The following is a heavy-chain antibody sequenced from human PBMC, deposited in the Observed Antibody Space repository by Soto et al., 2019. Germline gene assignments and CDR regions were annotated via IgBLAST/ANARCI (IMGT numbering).Heavy chain of an antibody. CDR3: ARGPAMHIRRHYYGSGSLSPRADHHEFDY. V-gene: IGHV4-34*01. D-gene: IGHD3-10*01. J-gene: IGHJ4*02. CDR1: GGSFSGYY. Sequence: PSETLSLTCAVYGGSFSGYYWSWIRQPPGKGLEWIGEINHSGSTNYNPSLKSRVTISVDTSKNQFSLKLSSVTAADTAVYYCARGPAMHIRRHYYGSGSLSPRADHHEFDYWGQGTLVTVSS. CDR2: INHSGST.